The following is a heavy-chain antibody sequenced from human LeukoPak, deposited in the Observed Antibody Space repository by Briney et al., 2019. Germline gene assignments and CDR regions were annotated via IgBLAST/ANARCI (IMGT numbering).Heavy chain of an antibody. D-gene: IGHD2/OR15-2a*01. J-gene: IGHJ4*02. CDR3: AKARGTTVNDPVDY. CDR1: GFTFSTFA. CDR2: FGGAGRGTT. V-gene: IGHV3-23*01. Sequence: GGSLRLSCAASGFTFSTFAMTRVRQAPGKGPEWVSSFGGAGRGTTYHADSVKGRFTISRDDSKNTLYLQMNSLRVEDTAVHHCAKARGTTVNDPVDYWGQGTLVTVSS.